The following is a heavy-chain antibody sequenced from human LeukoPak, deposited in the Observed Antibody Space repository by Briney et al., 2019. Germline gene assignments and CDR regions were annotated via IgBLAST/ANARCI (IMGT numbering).Heavy chain of an antibody. CDR3: ARGGYSYGLDY. Sequence: PSETLSLTCTVSGDSISSYYWSWIRQPAGKGLEWIGRIYSSANTNYNPSLKSRVTMSVDTSNNQFSLKLSSVTAADTAVYYCARGGYSYGLDYWGQGTLVTVSS. V-gene: IGHV4-4*07. J-gene: IGHJ4*02. CDR2: IYSSANT. CDR1: GDSISSYY. D-gene: IGHD5-18*01.